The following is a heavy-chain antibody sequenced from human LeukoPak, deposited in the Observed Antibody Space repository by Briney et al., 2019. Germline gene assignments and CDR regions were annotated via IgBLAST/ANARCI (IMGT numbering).Heavy chain of an antibody. V-gene: IGHV1-24*01. CDR1: GYTLTELS. Sequence: ASVKVSCKVSGYTLTELSMHWVRQAPGEGLEWMGGFDPEDGETIYAQKFQGRVTMTEDTSTDTAYMELSSLRSEDTAVYYCARVERIYYYYGMDVWGQGTTVTVSS. J-gene: IGHJ6*02. CDR3: ARVERIYYYYGMDV. D-gene: IGHD1-26*01. CDR2: FDPEDGET.